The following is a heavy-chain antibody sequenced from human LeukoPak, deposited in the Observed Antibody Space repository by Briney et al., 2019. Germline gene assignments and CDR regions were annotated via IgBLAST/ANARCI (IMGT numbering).Heavy chain of an antibody. Sequence: GGSLRLSCAASGFTFSRFGMNWVRQAPGKGLEWVSYISSSSSNIIYYADSVKGRFTIARDNAKNSLYLHMNSLRDEDTALYHCARVGYSGYDGEDYWGQGTLVTVSS. D-gene: IGHD5-12*01. V-gene: IGHV3-48*02. J-gene: IGHJ4*02. CDR2: ISSSSSNII. CDR1: GFTFSRFG. CDR3: ARVGYSGYDGEDY.